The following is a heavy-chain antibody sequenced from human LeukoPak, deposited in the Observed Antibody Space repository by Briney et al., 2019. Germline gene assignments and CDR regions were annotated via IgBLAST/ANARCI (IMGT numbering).Heavy chain of an antibody. CDR3: AKAQGYYDC. D-gene: IGHD3-22*01. V-gene: IGHV3-23*01. CDR1: GFIFSNYG. Sequence: PGGSLRLSCAASGFIFSNYGMNWVRQAPGKGLEWVSGIGVGGTTYYADSVKGRFTISRDTSKNTLYLQRNSLRAEDTAVYYCAKAQGYYDCWGQGTLVTVSS. CDR2: IGVGGTT. J-gene: IGHJ4*02.